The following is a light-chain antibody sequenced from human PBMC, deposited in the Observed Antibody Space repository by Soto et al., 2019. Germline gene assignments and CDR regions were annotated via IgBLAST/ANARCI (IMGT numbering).Light chain of an antibody. CDR1: RSDVGASNY. CDR3: SSSTQSSNRLV. V-gene: IGLV2-14*01. J-gene: IGLJ3*02. Sequence: QSALTQPASVSGSPGQSITIPCTGTRSDVGASNYVSWYQHPPGKAPKLVIYEVTNRPSGVSHRFSGSKSGNTASLTISWLQAEDEDDYYCSSSTQSSNRLVFGRGTKLTVL. CDR2: EVT.